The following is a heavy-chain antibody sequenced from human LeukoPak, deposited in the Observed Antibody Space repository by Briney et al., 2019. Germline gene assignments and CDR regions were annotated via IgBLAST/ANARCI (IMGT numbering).Heavy chain of an antibody. CDR2: IYYSGST. V-gene: IGHV4-59*01. CDR3: AKNNILTGYDLYYFDY. CDR1: GGSISSYY. J-gene: IGHJ4*02. Sequence: ASETLSLTCTVSGGSISSYYWSWIRQPPGKGLDWIGYIYYSGSTNYNPSLKSRVTISVDTSKNQFSLKLRSVTPADTAVYYCAKNNILTGYDLYYFDYWGQGTLVTVSS. D-gene: IGHD3-9*01.